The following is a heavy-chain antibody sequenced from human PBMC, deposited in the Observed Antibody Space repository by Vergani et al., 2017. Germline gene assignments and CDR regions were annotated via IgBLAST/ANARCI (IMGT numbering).Heavy chain of an antibody. Sequence: QLQLQESGPGLVKPSETLSLTCTVSGGSISSSSYYWGWIRQPPGKGLEWIGSIYYSGSTYYNPSLKSRVTISVDTSKNQFSLKLSSVTAADTAVYYCARQMRIVVVPGYGFDPWGQGTLVTVSS. CDR2: IYYSGST. CDR3: ARQMRIVVVPGYGFDP. J-gene: IGHJ5*02. CDR1: GGSISSSSYY. D-gene: IGHD2-2*01. V-gene: IGHV4-39*07.